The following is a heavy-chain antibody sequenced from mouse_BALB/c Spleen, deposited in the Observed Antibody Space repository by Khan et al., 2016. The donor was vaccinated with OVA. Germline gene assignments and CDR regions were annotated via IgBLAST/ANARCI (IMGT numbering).Heavy chain of an antibody. V-gene: IGHV5-9-3*01. J-gene: IGHJ4*01. CDR1: GFTFSSYA. CDR3: ARSLVDYHTMDY. Sequence: EVELVESGGGLVMPGGSLKLSCSASGFTFSSYAMSWVRQTPEKRLECVATISTGGHYTFYPDSVKGRFTISRDNAKNTLYLQMSSLRSEDTPLYYCARSLVDYHTMDYWGQGTSVTVSP. CDR2: ISTGGHYT. D-gene: IGHD2-2*01.